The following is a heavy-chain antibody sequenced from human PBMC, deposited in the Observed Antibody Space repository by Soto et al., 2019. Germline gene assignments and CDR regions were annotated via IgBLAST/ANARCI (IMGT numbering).Heavy chain of an antibody. D-gene: IGHD3-3*01. V-gene: IGHV3-21*01. CDR2: ISSSSSYI. CDR1: GFTFSSYS. J-gene: IGHJ5*02. Sequence: PGGSLRLSCAASGFTFSSYSMNWVRQAPGKGLEWVSSISSSSSYIYYADSVKGRFTISRDNAKNSLYLQMNSLRAEDTAVYYCARMITIFGVDTPISDWFDPWGQGTLVTVSS. CDR3: ARMITIFGVDTPISDWFDP.